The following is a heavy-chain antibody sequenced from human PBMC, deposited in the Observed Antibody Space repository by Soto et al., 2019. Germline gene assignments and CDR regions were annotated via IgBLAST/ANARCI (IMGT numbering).Heavy chain of an antibody. V-gene: IGHV4-59*01. CDR2: IYYSGST. CDR1: GCSINSYY. J-gene: IGHJ4*02. Sequence: SDTPSLTCPCPGCSINSYYLSWIRQTPGKGLEWIGYIYYSGSTNYIPSLKSRVTISVDTSKNQFSLKLSSVTAADTAVYYCARVYAYYFDYWGQGTLVTVS. CDR3: ARVYAYYFDY. D-gene: IGHD2-8*01.